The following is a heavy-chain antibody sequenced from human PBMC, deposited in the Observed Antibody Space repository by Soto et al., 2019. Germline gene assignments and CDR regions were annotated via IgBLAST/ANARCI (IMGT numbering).Heavy chain of an antibody. CDR1: GYTFTSYG. V-gene: IGHV1-18*04. J-gene: IGHJ5*02. CDR2: ISAYNGNT. D-gene: IGHD6-6*01. Sequence: GVSVKVSCKASGYTFTSYGISWVRQAPGQGLEWMGWISAYNGNTNYAQKLQGRVTMTTDTSTSTAYMELRSLRSDDTAVYYCARRNVGHIAARHDPWGQGTLVTVSS. CDR3: ARRNVGHIAARHDP.